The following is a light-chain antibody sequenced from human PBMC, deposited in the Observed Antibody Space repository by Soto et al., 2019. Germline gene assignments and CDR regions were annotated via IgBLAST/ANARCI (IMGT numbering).Light chain of an antibody. Sequence: EIVLTQSPCTLDLSPGARSNLSCRASQRLSASDIAWYQQKPGQAPKFLIYGVSSRATGIPDRFSGSGSGTDFTLTISRLETADFAVYHCQQYGSSHLITFGHGTRLEIK. J-gene: IGKJ5*01. CDR3: QQYGSSHLIT. V-gene: IGKV3-20*01. CDR2: GVS. CDR1: QRLSASD.